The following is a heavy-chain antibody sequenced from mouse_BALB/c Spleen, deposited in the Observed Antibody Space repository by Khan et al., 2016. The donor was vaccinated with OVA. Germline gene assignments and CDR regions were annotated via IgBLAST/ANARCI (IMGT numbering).Heavy chain of an antibody. CDR1: GFSLSNYG. CDR2: IRAGGST. V-gene: IGHV2-9*02. D-gene: IGHD2-10*01. Sequence: QVQLKQSGPGLVAPSQSLSITCTVSGFSLSNYGVNWVRQPPGKGLEWLGIIRAGGSTNYNSALMSKLNIRKDNAKSHVFLNMNSLQADDTAMYYCARETAYYGNYEAMDYWGQGTSVTVSS. CDR3: ARETAYYGNYEAMDY. J-gene: IGHJ4*01.